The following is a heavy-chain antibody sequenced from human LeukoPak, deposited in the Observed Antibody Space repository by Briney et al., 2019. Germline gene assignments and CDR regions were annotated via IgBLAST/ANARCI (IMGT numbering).Heavy chain of an antibody. D-gene: IGHD2-2*01. CDR3: ARAQCSTSCYLLRRYYYGMDV. Sequence: SETLSLTCAVYGGSFSGYYWSWIRQPPGKGLEWIREINHSGSTNYNPSLKSRVTISVDTSKNQFSLKLSSVTAADTAVYYCARAQCSTSCYLLRRYYYGMDVWGQGTTVTVSS. CDR1: GGSFSGYY. J-gene: IGHJ6*02. CDR2: INHSGST. V-gene: IGHV4-34*01.